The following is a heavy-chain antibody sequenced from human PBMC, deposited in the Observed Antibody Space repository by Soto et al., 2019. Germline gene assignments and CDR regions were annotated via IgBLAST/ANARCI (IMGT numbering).Heavy chain of an antibody. CDR2: IYYSGST. CDR1: GGSISSGGYY. Sequence: KTSETLSLTCTVSGGSISSGGYYWSWIRQHPGKGLEWIGYIYYSGSTYYNPSLKSRVTISVDTSKNQFSLKLSSVTAADTAVYYCARVPIEGGAEYYDSSGYPKSPNSLSYGMDVWGQGTTVTVSS. D-gene: IGHD3-22*01. V-gene: IGHV4-31*03. J-gene: IGHJ6*02. CDR3: ARVPIEGGAEYYDSSGYPKSPNSLSYGMDV.